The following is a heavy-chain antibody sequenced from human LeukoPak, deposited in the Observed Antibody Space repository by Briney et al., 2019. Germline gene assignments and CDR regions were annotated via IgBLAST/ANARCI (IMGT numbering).Heavy chain of an antibody. CDR2: IYYSGCT. Sequence: SQTLSLTCTVSGGSIRRGGYYWSWIRQHPGKGVEWIGYIYYSGCTYYNPSLKSRVTISVDTSKNQFSLKLSSVTAADTAVYYCARGRGHYDFWSGYYYFDYWGQGTLVTVSS. J-gene: IGHJ4*02. CDR1: GGSIRRGGYY. D-gene: IGHD3-3*01. V-gene: IGHV4-31*03. CDR3: ARGRGHYDFWSGYYYFDY.